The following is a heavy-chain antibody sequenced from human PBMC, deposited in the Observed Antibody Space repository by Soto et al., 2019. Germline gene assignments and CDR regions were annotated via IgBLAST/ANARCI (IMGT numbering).Heavy chain of an antibody. CDR3: AKDPYSSGWYWFDP. CDR1: GFTFSSYA. D-gene: IGHD6-19*01. V-gene: IGHV3-23*01. CDR2: ISGSGGST. J-gene: IGHJ5*02. Sequence: EVQLLESGGGLVQPGGSLRISCAASGFTFSSYAMSWVRQAPGKGLEWASAISGSGGSTYYSDSVKGRFTISRDNSKNTLYLQMNSLRAEDTAGYYCAKDPYSSGWYWFDPWGQGTLVTVSS.